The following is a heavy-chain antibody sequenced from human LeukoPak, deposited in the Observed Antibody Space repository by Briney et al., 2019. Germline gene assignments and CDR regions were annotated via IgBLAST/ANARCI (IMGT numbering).Heavy chain of an antibody. CDR1: GGSISSHY. J-gene: IGHJ4*02. D-gene: IGHD1-20*01. Sequence: SETLSLTCTVSGGSISSHYWSWIRQPPGKGLEWIGYIYDSGSTTYNPSLKSRVTISEDTSKNQFSLKLSSVTAADTAVYYCARAYNYNFDYWGQGTLVTVSA. CDR3: ARAYNYNFDY. CDR2: IYDSGST. V-gene: IGHV4-59*08.